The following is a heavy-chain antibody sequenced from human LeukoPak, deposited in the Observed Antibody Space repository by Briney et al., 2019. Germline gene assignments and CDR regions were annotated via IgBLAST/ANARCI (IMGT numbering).Heavy chain of an antibody. D-gene: IGHD3-16*01. Sequence: SETLSLTCAVYGGSFSGYYWSWIRQPPGKGLEWIGEINHSGSTNYNPSLKSRVTITVDTSKNQFSLKPSSVTAADTAVYYCATGGYYYVWGSYRPLYFDYWGQGHLATVSA. CDR1: GGSFSGYY. CDR2: INHSGST. CDR3: ATGGYYYVWGSYRPLYFDY. V-gene: IGHV4-34*01. J-gene: IGHJ4*02.